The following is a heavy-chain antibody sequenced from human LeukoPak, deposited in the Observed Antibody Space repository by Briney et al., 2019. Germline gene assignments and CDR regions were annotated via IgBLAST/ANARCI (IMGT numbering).Heavy chain of an antibody. D-gene: IGHD2-15*01. Sequence: SVKVSCKASGGTFSSYAISWVRQAPGQGLEWMGGIIPIFGTENYAQKFQGRVTITADESTSTAYMELSSLRSEDTAVYYCARRLIVDQTPQGFDPWGQGTLVTVSS. CDR3: ARRLIVDQTPQGFDP. J-gene: IGHJ5*02. V-gene: IGHV1-69*13. CDR2: IIPIFGTE. CDR1: GGTFSSYA.